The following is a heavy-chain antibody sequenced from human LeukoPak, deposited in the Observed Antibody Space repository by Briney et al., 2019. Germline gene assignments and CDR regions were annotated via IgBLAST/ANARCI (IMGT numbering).Heavy chain of an antibody. Sequence: GGSLRLSCAASGFTFSSCAMSWVRQAPGKGLEWVSAISGGGGTTYYADSVKGRFTISRDNSKNTLYLQMNSLRAEDTAVYYCAKPNSGWYIFDYWGQGTLITVSS. CDR1: GFTFSSCA. CDR3: AKPNSGWYIFDY. V-gene: IGHV3-23*01. J-gene: IGHJ4*02. D-gene: IGHD6-13*01. CDR2: ISGGGGTT.